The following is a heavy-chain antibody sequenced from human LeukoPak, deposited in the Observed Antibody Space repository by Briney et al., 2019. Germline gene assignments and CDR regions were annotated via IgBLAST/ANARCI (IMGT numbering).Heavy chain of an antibody. J-gene: IGHJ4*02. V-gene: IGHV4-39*07. CDR2: IYYTGNT. CDR3: ARGGPWELRFDY. Sequence: SETLSLTCSVSGDSITGYYWGWIRQPPGKGLEWIGNIYYTGNTYYNSSLKSRVTISLDTSKNQFSLKVISMTAADTAAYYCARGGPWELRFDYWGQGTLVTVSS. CDR1: GDSITGYY. D-gene: IGHD1-26*01.